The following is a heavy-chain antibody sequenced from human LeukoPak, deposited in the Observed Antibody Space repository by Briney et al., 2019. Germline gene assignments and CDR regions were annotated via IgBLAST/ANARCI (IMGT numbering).Heavy chain of an antibody. D-gene: IGHD2-15*01. CDR1: GFTFSSYE. V-gene: IGHV3-48*03. CDR3: ASGRTRILGPWSPRAYYMDV. Sequence: PGGSLRLSCAASGFTFSSYEMNWVRQAPGKGLEWVSYISSSGSTIYYADSVKGRFTISRDNAKNSLYLQMNSLRAEDTAVYYCASGRTRILGPWSPRAYYMDVWGKGTTVTVTS. CDR2: ISSSGSTI. J-gene: IGHJ6*03.